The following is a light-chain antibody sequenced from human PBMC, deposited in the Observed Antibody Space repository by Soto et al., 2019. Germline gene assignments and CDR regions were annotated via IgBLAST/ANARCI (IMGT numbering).Light chain of an antibody. V-gene: IGLV2-14*03. CDR1: SSDVGGYNY. CDR3: SSYTSSSTLVL. J-gene: IGLJ2*01. Sequence: QSALTQPASVSGSPGQSITISCTGTSSDVGGYNYVSWYQQHPDKAPKLIIYDVSNRPSGVSDRFSGSKSGNTASLTISGLQAEDEADYYCSSYTSSSTLVLFGGGTKLTVL. CDR2: DVS.